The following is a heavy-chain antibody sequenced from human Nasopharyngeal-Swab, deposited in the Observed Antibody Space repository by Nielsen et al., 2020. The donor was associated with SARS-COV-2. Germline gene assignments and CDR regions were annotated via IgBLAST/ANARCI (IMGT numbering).Heavy chain of an antibody. CDR3: AKDRYCSGGACYFSGFDY. Sequence: WIRQPPGQGLEWVSGVSGSGGTTKYADSVKGRFTISRDNSKNKLYLQMHSLRVEDTAVYYCAKDRYCSGGACYFSGFDYWGLGTLVTVSS. CDR2: VSGSGGTT. V-gene: IGHV3-23*01. J-gene: IGHJ4*02. D-gene: IGHD2-15*01.